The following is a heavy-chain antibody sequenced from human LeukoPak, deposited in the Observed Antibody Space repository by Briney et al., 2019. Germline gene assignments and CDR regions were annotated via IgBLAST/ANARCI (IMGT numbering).Heavy chain of an antibody. CDR2: IYYSGST. V-gene: IGHV4-59*01. CDR3: ARAPDVDTAMVYYFDY. D-gene: IGHD5-18*01. Sequence: PSETLSLTCTVSGGSISSYYWSWIRQPPGKGLEWIGYIYYSGSTNYNPSLKSRVTISVDTSKNQFSLKLSSVTAADTAVYYCARAPDVDTAMVYYFDYWGQGTLVTVSS. J-gene: IGHJ4*02. CDR1: GGSISSYY.